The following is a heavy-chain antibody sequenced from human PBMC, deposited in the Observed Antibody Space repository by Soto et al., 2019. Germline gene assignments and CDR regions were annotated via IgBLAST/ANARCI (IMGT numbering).Heavy chain of an antibody. CDR2: IIPVFGRA. CDR3: ARDTSDGVVAATGLEY. CDR1: GVTFSNFG. V-gene: IGHV1-69*01. D-gene: IGHD2-15*01. Sequence: QVQLVQSGAEVKKPGSSVKVSCKASGVTFSNFGMSWVRQAPGQGLEWMGVIIPVFGRANYARTFQGRVTITADESTSKVDMELRSLRSEDTAVYFCARDTSDGVVAATGLEYWGQGTLVTVSS. J-gene: IGHJ4*02.